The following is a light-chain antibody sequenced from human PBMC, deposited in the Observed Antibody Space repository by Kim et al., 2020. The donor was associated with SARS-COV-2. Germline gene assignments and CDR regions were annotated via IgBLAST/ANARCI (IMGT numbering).Light chain of an antibody. V-gene: IGKV3-15*01. CDR1: QWLVSS. Sequence: PGERATPPGRAVQWLVSSLAWYQHQPDPAPTHLIFVASASGTGIPVRYRGSGCGTECALTISSRRSEDVAVYYCQHHGNWAPRYTFGQGTKLEIK. CDR3: QHHGNWAPRYT. CDR2: VAS. J-gene: IGKJ2*01.